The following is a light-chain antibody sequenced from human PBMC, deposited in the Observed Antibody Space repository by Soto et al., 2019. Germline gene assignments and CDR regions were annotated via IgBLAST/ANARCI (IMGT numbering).Light chain of an antibody. Sequence: ELVFTQPPGTLSFSPAKRATLSCRGARQSVSSDLAWYQQKPGQAPRLLIYDASSRATGIPDRFSGSGSGTDFTLTISRLEPEDFAVYYCQQYSSYPLTFGRGTKVDIK. CDR3: QQYSSYPLT. CDR1: QSVSSD. CDR2: DAS. V-gene: IGKV3-20*01. J-gene: IGKJ4*01.